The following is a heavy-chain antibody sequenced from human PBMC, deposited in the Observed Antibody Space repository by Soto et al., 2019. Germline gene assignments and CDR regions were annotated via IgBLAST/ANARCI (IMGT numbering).Heavy chain of an antibody. CDR3: ARAVLRYFDWLLDDAFDI. CDR2: IYYSGST. CDR1: GGSISSGDYY. D-gene: IGHD3-9*01. Sequence: SETLSLTCSVSGGSISSGDYYWSWIRQPPGQGLEWIGYIYYSGSTYYNPSLKSRVTISVDTSKNQFSLKLSSVTAADTAVYYCARAVLRYFDWLLDDAFDIWGQGTMVTVSS. J-gene: IGHJ3*02. V-gene: IGHV4-30-4*01.